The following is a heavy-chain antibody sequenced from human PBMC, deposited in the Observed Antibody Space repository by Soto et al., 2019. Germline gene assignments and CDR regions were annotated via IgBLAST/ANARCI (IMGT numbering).Heavy chain of an antibody. D-gene: IGHD6-13*01. V-gene: IGHV1-69*01. Sequence: WVQQDKRKGPEWMGGIIPIFGTANYAQKFQGRVTITADESTSTAYMELSSLRSEDTAVYYCARAAYSSSWYSDYYYGMDVWGQGTTVPV. CDR2: IIPIFGTA. J-gene: IGHJ6*02. CDR3: ARAAYSSSWYSDYYYGMDV.